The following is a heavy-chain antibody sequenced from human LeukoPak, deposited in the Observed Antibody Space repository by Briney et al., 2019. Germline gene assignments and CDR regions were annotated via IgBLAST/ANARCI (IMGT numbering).Heavy chain of an antibody. Sequence: GGSLRLSCAASGFTFSSYAMHWVRQAPGKGLEWVAVISYDGSNKYYADSVKGRFTISRDNSKNTLYLQMDSLRAEDTAVYYCASSGDVMVRGVISWFDPWGQGTLVTVSS. CDR3: ASSGDVMVRGVISWFDP. V-gene: IGHV3-30*04. CDR2: ISYDGSNK. J-gene: IGHJ5*02. CDR1: GFTFSSYA. D-gene: IGHD3-10*01.